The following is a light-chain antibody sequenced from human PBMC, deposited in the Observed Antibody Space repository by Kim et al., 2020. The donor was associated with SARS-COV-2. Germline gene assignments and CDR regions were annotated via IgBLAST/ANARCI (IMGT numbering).Light chain of an antibody. J-gene: IGKJ5*01. CDR2: AAS. CDR1: QSVSRSS. V-gene: IGKV3-20*01. CDR3: QQYGTSPPVT. Sequence: PGARAPLSCRASQSVSRSSLAWYQQKPGQAPRLLIYAASSRATGIPDRFSGSGSGTDFTLTISRLEPEDFATYYCQQYGTSPPVTFGQGTRLEIK.